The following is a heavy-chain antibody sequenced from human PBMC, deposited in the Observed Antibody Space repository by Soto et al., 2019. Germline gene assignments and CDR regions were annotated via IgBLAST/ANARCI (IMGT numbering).Heavy chain of an antibody. CDR1: GYTLTELS. J-gene: IGHJ6*02. CDR2: FDPEDGET. D-gene: IGHD3-10*01. Sequence: GYTLTELSMHCVRQAPGKGLEWMGGFDPEDGETIYAQKFQGRVTMTEDTSTDTAYMELSSLRSEDTAVYYCATGSITMVRGVPIYYYYYGMDVWGQGTTVTVSS. CDR3: ATGSITMVRGVPIYYYYYGMDV. V-gene: IGHV1-24*01.